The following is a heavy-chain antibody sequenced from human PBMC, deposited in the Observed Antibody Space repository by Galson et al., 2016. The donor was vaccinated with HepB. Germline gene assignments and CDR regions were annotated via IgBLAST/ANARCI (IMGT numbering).Heavy chain of an antibody. J-gene: IGHJ5*02. CDR3: ARDQGRSYPNWFGP. CDR1: GDSISPYY. CDR2: IYHSGST. V-gene: IGHV4-59*12. Sequence: SETLSLTCTVSGDSISPYYWGWIRKPPGKGLEWIGYIYHSGSTSYNPSLKSRVTISVDTSKNQFSLKVTSVTAADTAVYYCARDQGRSYPNWFGPWGQGTLVTVSS.